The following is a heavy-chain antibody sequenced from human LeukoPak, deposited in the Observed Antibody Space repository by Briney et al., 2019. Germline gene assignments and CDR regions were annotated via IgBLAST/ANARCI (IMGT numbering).Heavy chain of an antibody. V-gene: IGHV1-2*02. J-gene: IGHJ3*02. D-gene: IGHD2-2*01. CDR2: INPNSGGT. CDR1: GGGFSSYT. Sequence: ASVKVSCKASGGGFSSYTIDWVRQAPGQGLEWMGWINPNSGGTNYAQKFQGRVTMTRDTSISTAYMELSRLRSDDTAVYYCARDQYQLLTSHDAFDIWGQGTMVTVSS. CDR3: ARDQYQLLTSHDAFDI.